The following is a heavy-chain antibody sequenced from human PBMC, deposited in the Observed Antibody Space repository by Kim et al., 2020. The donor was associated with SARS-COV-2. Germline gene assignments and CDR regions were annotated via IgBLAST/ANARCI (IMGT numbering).Heavy chain of an antibody. J-gene: IGHJ6*02. D-gene: IGHD6-19*01. V-gene: IGHV1-46*01. CDR2: INPSDGST. CDR1: GYIFASCY. Sequence: ASVKVSCKASGYIFASCYMHWVRQAPGQGLEWIGIINPSDGSTTSAQKFQGRVTMTRDTSTTTFYMELSGLSSEDTAFYYCAREQEGGSGSASYGLDVWG. CDR3: AREQEGGSGSASYGLDV.